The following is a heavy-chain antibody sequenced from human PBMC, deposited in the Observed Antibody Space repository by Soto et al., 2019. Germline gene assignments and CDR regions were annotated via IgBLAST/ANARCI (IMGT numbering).Heavy chain of an antibody. CDR2: IYSSGST. J-gene: IGHJ3*02. Sequence: QVQLQESGPGLVKPSQTLSLTCTVSGGSISSGGYYWSWIRQHPGKGLEWIGCIYSSGSTYYNPSLTSRVTLSVDTSANQYSLKLSAVAAADTAVYYCASLRGIYGDYVAFEIWGQRTMVTVSS. CDR1: GGSISSGGYY. CDR3: ASLRGIYGDYVAFEI. D-gene: IGHD4-17*01. V-gene: IGHV4-31*03.